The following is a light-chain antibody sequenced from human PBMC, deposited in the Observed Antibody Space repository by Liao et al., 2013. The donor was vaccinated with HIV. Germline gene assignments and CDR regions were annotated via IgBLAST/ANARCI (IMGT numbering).Light chain of an antibody. J-gene: IGLJ2*01. CDR3: HVWDRTSDHPV. V-gene: IGLV3-21*04. Sequence: SYVLTQPPSVSVAPGATATITCGGDNIGGRSVHWYQHKAGQAPHLVISYDNDRPSGIPARFSGSNSGNTATLTINRVEAGDEADYYCHVWDRTSDHPVFGGGTKLTVL. CDR1: NIGGRS. CDR2: YDN.